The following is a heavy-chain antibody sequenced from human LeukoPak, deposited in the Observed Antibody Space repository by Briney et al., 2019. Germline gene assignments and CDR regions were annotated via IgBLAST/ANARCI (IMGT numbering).Heavy chain of an antibody. CDR1: GGSISSGSYY. CDR2: IYTSGST. Sequence: PSETLSLTCTVSGGSISSGSYYWSWIRQPAGKGLEWIGRIYTSGSTNYNPSLKSRVAISVDTSKNQFSPKLSSVTAADTAVYYCARDQGGGQWDWYFDLWGRGTLVTVSS. D-gene: IGHD2-15*01. J-gene: IGHJ2*01. V-gene: IGHV4-61*02. CDR3: ARDQGGGQWDWYFDL.